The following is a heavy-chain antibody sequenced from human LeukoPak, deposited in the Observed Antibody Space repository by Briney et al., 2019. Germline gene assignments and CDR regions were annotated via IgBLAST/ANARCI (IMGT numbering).Heavy chain of an antibody. CDR2: IYYSGST. Sequence: PSGTLALTCSVSGGSITNTSYYWGWIRQPPGKGLEWIGVIYYSGSTYFNPSLRSRVTMSVDTSENQFFLKLTSVTAADTAVYYCASQYYDILTGYPYYFDYWGQGTLVTVSS. V-gene: IGHV4-39*01. J-gene: IGHJ4*02. CDR3: ASQYYDILTGYPYYFDY. CDR1: GGSITNTSYY. D-gene: IGHD3-9*01.